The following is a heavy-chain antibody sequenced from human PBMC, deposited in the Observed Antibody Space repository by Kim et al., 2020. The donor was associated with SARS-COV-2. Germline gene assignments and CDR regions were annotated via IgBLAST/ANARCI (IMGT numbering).Heavy chain of an antibody. D-gene: IGHD5-18*01. V-gene: IGHV3-23*03. CDR1: GFTFSSYG. CDR2: IYSGGGTT. J-gene: IGHJ4*02. Sequence: GGSLRLSCVASGFTFSSYGMSWVRQAPGKGLEWVSHIYSGGGTTFYADSVKGRFTISRDNSKNTLFLQMSSLRAEDTAVYYCAREAAYNYGYRNPHLYWGQGSLVTVSS. CDR3: AREAAYNYGYRNPHLY.